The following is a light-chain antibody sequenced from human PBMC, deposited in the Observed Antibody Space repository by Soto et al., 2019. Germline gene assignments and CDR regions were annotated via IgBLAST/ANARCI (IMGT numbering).Light chain of an antibody. V-gene: IGKV3-20*01. CDR1: QTVSSNF. J-gene: IGKJ1*01. Sequence: EIVLTQSPGTLSLSPGDRATLSCSASQTVSSNFLAWYQQRPAQAPRLLIHGASTRATGITDRFSGSVSGTDFTLTISGLEPEDFAVYYCQQYGSSPATFGQGPKVEIK. CDR2: GAS. CDR3: QQYGSSPAT.